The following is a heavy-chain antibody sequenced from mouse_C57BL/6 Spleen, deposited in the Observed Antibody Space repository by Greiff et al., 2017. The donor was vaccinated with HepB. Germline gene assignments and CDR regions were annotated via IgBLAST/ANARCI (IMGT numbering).Heavy chain of an antibody. D-gene: IGHD3-1*01. V-gene: IGHV3-6*01. CDR2: ISYDGSN. Sequence: EVQLVESGPGLVKPSQSLSLTCSVTGYSITSGYYWNWIRQFPGNKLEWMGYISYDGSNNYNPSLKNRISITRDTSKNQFFLKLNSVTTEDTATYYCARDQGLRWFAYWGQGTLVTVSA. CDR1: GYSITSGYY. CDR3: ARDQGLRWFAY. J-gene: IGHJ3*01.